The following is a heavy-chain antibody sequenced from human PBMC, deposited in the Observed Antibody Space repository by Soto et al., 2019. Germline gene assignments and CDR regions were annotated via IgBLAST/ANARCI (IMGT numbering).Heavy chain of an antibody. D-gene: IGHD6-13*01. CDR2: IIPIFGTA. Sequence: QVQLVQSGAEVKKPGSSVKVSCKASGGTFSSYAISWVRQAPGQGLEWMGGIIPIFGTANYAQKFQGRVTITADESTSTAYMELSSLRSEDTAVYYCASPAEIDSIAAAGTFDYWGQGTLVTGSS. CDR1: GGTFSSYA. J-gene: IGHJ4*02. V-gene: IGHV1-69*01. CDR3: ASPAEIDSIAAAGTFDY.